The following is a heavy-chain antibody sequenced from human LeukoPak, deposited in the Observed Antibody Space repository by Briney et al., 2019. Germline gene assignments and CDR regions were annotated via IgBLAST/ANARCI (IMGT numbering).Heavy chain of an antibody. Sequence: PSETLSLTCAGYGGSFSGYYWSWIRQPPGKGLEWIGEINHSGSTNYNPSLKSRVTISVDTSKNQFSLKLSSVTAADTAVYYCARSRPTGSWHGAFVDYWGQGTLVTVSS. CDR3: ARSRPTGSWHGAFVDY. CDR1: GGSFSGYY. D-gene: IGHD6-13*01. J-gene: IGHJ4*02. CDR2: INHSGST. V-gene: IGHV4-34*01.